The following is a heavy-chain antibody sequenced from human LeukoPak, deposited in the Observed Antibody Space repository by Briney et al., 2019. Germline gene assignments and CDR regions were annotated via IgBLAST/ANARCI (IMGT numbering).Heavy chain of an antibody. V-gene: IGHV7-4-1*02. CDR1: GYTFTYYA. CDR2: INTNTGNP. Sequence: GASVKVSCKASGYTFTYYAINWVRQAPGQGLEWMGWINTNTGNPTYAQGFTGRFVFSLDTSVSTAYLQINSLKAEDTAVYYCAIHTVMVEFDYWGQGTLVTVSS. J-gene: IGHJ4*02. D-gene: IGHD5-18*01. CDR3: AIHTVMVEFDY.